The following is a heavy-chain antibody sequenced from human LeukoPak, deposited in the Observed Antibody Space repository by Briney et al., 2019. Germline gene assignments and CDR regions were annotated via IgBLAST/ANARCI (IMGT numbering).Heavy chain of an antibody. CDR2: IIPIFGTA. CDR3: AREHDDIAVARRYFDY. Sequence: ASVKVSCKASGGTFSSYAISWVRQAPGQGLEWMGGIIPIFGTANYAQKFQGRVTITADESTSTAYMELSSLRSEDTAVYYCAREHDDIAVARRYFDYWGQGTLVTVSS. J-gene: IGHJ4*02. V-gene: IGHV1-69*13. D-gene: IGHD6-19*01. CDR1: GGTFSSYA.